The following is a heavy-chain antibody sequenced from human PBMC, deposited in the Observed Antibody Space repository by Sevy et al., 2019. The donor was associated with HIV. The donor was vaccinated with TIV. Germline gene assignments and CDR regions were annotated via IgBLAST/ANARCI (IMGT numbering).Heavy chain of an antibody. D-gene: IGHD3-10*01. V-gene: IGHV4-39*01. CDR1: GGSISSSSYY. CDR2: IYYSGST. Sequence: SETLSLTCTVSGGSISSSSYYWGWIRHPPGKGLEWIGSIYYSGSTYYNPSLKSRVTISVDTSKNPFPLKLGSVTAADTAVYYCGGLGTMVRGVIMSGWFDPWGQGTLVTVSS. CDR3: GGLGTMVRGVIMSGWFDP. J-gene: IGHJ5*02.